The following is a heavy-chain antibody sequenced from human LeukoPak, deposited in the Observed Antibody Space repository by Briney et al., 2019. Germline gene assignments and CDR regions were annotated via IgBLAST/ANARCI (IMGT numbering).Heavy chain of an antibody. V-gene: IGHV3-23*01. CDR3: AKDYGITIFGVDPFDY. CDR1: GFTFSSCA. J-gene: IGHJ4*02. Sequence: GTSLRLSCAASGFTFSSCAMSWVRQAPGKGLEWVSAISGSGGSTYYADSVKGRFIISRDNSKNTLYLQMNSLRAEDTAVYYCAKDYGITIFGVDPFDYWGQGTLVTVSS. CDR2: ISGSGGST. D-gene: IGHD3-3*01.